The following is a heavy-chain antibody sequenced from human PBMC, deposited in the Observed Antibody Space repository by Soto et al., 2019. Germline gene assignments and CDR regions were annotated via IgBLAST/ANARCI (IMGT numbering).Heavy chain of an antibody. J-gene: IGHJ6*02. CDR1: GGSISSGGYC. CDR2: IYHSGST. D-gene: IGHD2-8*02. Sequence: SETLSLTCAVSGGSISSGGYCWSWIRQPPGKGLEWIGYIYHSGSTYYNPFLKSRVTISVDRSKNQFSLSLSSATAADTAVYYCARDAQYCSGGRCYADCYGMDVWGQGTTVTVSS. CDR3: ARDAQYCSGGRCYADCYGMDV. V-gene: IGHV4-30-2*01.